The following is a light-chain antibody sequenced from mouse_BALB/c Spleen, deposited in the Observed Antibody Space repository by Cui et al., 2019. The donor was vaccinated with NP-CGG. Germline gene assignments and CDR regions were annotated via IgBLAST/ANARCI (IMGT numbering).Light chain of an antibody. CDR1: IGAVTTSNY. CDR2: GTN. CDR3: ALWYSNHWV. J-gene: IGLJ1*01. Sequence: QAVVTQESALTTSPGETVTLTCHSSIGAVTTSNYANWVQEKPDHLFTGLIGGTNNRAPGVPARFSGSLIGDKAALTITGAQTEDEAIYFCALWYSNHWVFGGGTKLTDL. V-gene: IGLV1*01.